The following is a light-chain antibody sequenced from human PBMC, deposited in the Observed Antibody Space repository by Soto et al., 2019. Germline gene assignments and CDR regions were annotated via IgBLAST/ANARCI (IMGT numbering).Light chain of an antibody. CDR3: QQSYSTPWT. CDR2: DAS. Sequence: DIQMTQSPSTLSASVGDRVTITCRASQSISRWLAWHQQKPGKAPKLLIYDASSLESGVPSRFSGSGSGTEFTLTISSLQPDDFATYYCQQSYSTPWTFGQGTKVDIK. CDR1: QSISRW. V-gene: IGKV1-5*01. J-gene: IGKJ1*01.